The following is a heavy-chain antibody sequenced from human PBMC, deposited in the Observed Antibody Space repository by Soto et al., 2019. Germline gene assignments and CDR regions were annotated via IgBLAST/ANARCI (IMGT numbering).Heavy chain of an antibody. D-gene: IGHD6-6*01. CDR2: MNPNSGNT. Sequence: QVQLVQSGAEVKKPGASVKVSCKASGYTFTSYDITWVRQATGQGLEWMGWMNPNSGNTGYAQKFQGRVTMTRNTSISTAYVERSSLMSEDTAVYYWARGLKYSSSTWAFDIWGQGTMVTVSS. V-gene: IGHV1-8*01. CDR3: ARGLKYSSSTWAFDI. J-gene: IGHJ3*02. CDR1: GYTFTSYD.